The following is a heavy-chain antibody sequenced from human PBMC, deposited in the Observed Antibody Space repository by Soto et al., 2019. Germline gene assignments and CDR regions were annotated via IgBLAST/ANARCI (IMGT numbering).Heavy chain of an antibody. D-gene: IGHD6-19*01. V-gene: IGHV4-59*01. CDR2: IYSSGST. J-gene: IGHJ4*02. CDR3: ARDAGYSSGWDCYVDY. Sequence: SVTLSLTCTVSGYFISSDYWSCVRQPPGKGLERIGYIYSSGSTIYNPPLKNRVTLSVDTSKNQFSLKLSSVTAADTAVYYCARDAGYSSGWDCYVDYWGQGTLVTVS. CDR1: GYFISSDY.